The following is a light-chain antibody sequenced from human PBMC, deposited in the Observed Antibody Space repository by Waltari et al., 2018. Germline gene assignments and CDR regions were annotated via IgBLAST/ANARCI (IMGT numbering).Light chain of an antibody. CDR3: QQYNNWPRT. J-gene: IGKJ1*01. CDR2: GAS. CDR1: ESVSSN. V-gene: IGKV3-15*01. Sequence: EIVMTQSPATLSASPGESATLSCRASESVSSNLAWFQQKPGQAPRLLISGASTRATGIPARFSGSGSGTEFTLTISSLQSEDFAVYYCQQYNNWPRTFGQGTKVEIK.